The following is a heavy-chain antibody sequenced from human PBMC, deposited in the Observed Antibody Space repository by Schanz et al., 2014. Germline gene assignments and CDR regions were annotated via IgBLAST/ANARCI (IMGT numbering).Heavy chain of an antibody. CDR2: IHQSGNA. CDR3: VRPEITPTGTGVGVDS. V-gene: IGHV4-38-2*01. D-gene: IGHD1-1*01. CDR1: GFSFSDY. J-gene: IGHJ4*02. Sequence: VQLVESEGGLVQPGGSLRLSCAGSGFSFSDYWMGWVRQAPGKGLEWIGSIHQSGNAYYNPSLKSRVAISLDTSKNQFSLGRNSVTAADTAVYYCVRPEITPTGTGVGVDSWGQGTLVTVSS.